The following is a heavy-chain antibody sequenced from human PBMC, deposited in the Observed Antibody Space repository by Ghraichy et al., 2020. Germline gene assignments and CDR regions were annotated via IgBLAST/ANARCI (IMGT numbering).Heavy chain of an antibody. V-gene: IGHV4-59*01. CDR1: GGSISSYY. Sequence: SETLSLTCTVAGGSISSYYWSWIRQPPGKGLEWIGYINYSGSTNYNPSLKSRVTISVDTSRNQFSLMLSSVTAADTAVYYCARGYSRNWYRLDSWGQGTLVTVSS. J-gene: IGHJ4*02. CDR3: ARGYSRNWYRLDS. CDR2: INYSGST. D-gene: IGHD6-13*01.